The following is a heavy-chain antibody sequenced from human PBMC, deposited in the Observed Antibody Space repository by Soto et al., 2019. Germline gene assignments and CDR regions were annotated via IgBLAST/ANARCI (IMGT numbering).Heavy chain of an antibody. V-gene: IGHV4-59*01. Sequence: PSETLPLTCTASVGSISTYYWTFIRQPPGKGLEWIGYFYNSGSANYNPSLKSRVTISMDTSKTQFSLKLRSVTAADPAVYYCASEEGRDFWSAYFFEYWGQGALVNVSS. CDR1: VGSISTYY. CDR2: FYNSGSA. CDR3: ASEEGRDFWSAYFFEY. D-gene: IGHD3-3*01. J-gene: IGHJ4*02.